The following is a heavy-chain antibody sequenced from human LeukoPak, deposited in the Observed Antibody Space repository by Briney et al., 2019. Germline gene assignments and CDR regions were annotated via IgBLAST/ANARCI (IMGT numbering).Heavy chain of an antibody. Sequence: VSVKVSCKSSGYTFTGYYMHWVRQAPGQGLEWMGWINPNSGGTNYAQKFQGRVTMTRDTSISTAYMELSRLRSDDTAVYYCARETGIIGDYVGWFDPWGQGILVTVSS. J-gene: IGHJ5*02. CDR3: ARETGIIGDYVGWFDP. D-gene: IGHD4-17*01. CDR1: GYTFTGYY. CDR2: INPNSGGT. V-gene: IGHV1-2*02.